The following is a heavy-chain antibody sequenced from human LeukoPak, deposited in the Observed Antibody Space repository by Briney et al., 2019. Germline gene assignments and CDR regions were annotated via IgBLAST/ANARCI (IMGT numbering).Heavy chain of an antibody. J-gene: IGHJ4*02. D-gene: IGHD3-3*01. CDR1: GFTFSSYW. CDR3: VRAVGGNDGRTFGY. V-gene: IGHV3-74*01. Sequence: PGGSLRLSCAASGFTFSSYWMHWDRQASGKGLVWVSGVSSDGSITDYTDSVKGRFTISRDNAKNTLYLQMNSLRAEDTAMYYCVRAVGGNDGRTFGYWAQGTLVTVSS. CDR2: VSSDGSIT.